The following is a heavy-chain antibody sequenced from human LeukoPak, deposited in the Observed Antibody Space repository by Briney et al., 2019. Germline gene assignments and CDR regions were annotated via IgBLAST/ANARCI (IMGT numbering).Heavy chain of an antibody. J-gene: IGHJ4*02. CDR1: GYTFTSYY. V-gene: IGHV1-46*01. CDR2: INPSGGNT. D-gene: IGHD2-2*01. CDR3: AREGFGDIVVVPAAFQFDY. Sequence: GASVKVSCKASGYTFTSYYMHWVRQAPGQGLEWMGIINPSGGNTSYAQKFQGRVTMTRDMSTSTVYMELSSLRSEDTAVYYCAREGFGDIVVVPAAFQFDYWGQGTLVTVSS.